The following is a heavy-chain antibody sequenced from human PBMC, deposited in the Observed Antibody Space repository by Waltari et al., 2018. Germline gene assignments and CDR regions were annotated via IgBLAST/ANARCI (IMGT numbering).Heavy chain of an antibody. J-gene: IGHJ4*02. Sequence: QLQLQESGPGLVKSSETLSLTCTVSGGSISSGTSYWGWIRQPPGKGLEGIGSIYFGGSDYYNRSLKSRVTISVDTSKSQFSLRLSSGTAADTAVYYCARHPYSNGWSIFDYWGQGILVTVSS. V-gene: IGHV4-39*07. CDR1: GGSISSGTSY. CDR3: ARHPYSNGWSIFDY. D-gene: IGHD6-19*01. CDR2: IYFGGSD.